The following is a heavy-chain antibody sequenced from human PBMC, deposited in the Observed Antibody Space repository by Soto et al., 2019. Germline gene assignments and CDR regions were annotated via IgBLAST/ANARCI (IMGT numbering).Heavy chain of an antibody. CDR1: GGTFISYA. CDR3: ARAIPADIVVVVAATPLYYYYMDV. J-gene: IGHJ6*03. V-gene: IGHV1-18*01. CDR2: IIAYNGNT. Sequence: ASVKVSCKASGGTFISYAISWVRQAPGQGLEWMGGIIAYNGNTNYAQKLQGRVTMTTDTSTSTAYMELRSLRSDDTAVYYCARAIPADIVVVVAATPLYYYYMDVWGKGTTVTVSS. D-gene: IGHD2-15*01.